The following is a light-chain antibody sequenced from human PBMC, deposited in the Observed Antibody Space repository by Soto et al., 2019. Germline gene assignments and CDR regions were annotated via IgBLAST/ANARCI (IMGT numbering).Light chain of an antibody. CDR1: QSVSSY. Sequence: EIVMTQSPATLSVSPGERATLSSRASQSVSSYLAWYQQKPGQAPRLLIYGASTRAIGIPARFSGSGSGTEFTLTISSLQSEDFAVYYCQQYNSWPPLTFGGGTKVEI. V-gene: IGKV3-15*01. J-gene: IGKJ4*01. CDR3: QQYNSWPPLT. CDR2: GAS.